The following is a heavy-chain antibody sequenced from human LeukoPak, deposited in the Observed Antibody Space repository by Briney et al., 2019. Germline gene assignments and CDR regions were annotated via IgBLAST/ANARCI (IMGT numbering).Heavy chain of an antibody. Sequence: GGSLRLSCAASGFTFSSYSMNWVRQAPGKGLEWVSSISSSSSYIYYADSVKGRFTISRDNAKKSLYLQIDSLRAEDRAVYYCAREGGYYDSSGYYWSLTENHNSYYFDYWGQGTLVTVSS. J-gene: IGHJ4*02. CDR2: ISSSSSYI. CDR3: AREGGYYDSSGYYWSLTENHNSYYFDY. D-gene: IGHD3-22*01. CDR1: GFTFSSYS. V-gene: IGHV3-21*01.